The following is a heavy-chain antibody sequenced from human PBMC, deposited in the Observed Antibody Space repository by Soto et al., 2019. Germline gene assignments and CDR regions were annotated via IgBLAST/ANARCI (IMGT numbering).Heavy chain of an antibody. J-gene: IGHJ3*02. CDR3: ARDLYYYDSSGFLDI. Sequence: GGSLRLSCAASGFTFSSYGMHWVRQAPGKGLEWVAVIWYDGSNKYYADSVKGRFTISRDNSKNTLYLQMNSLRAEDTAVYYCARDLYYYDSSGFLDIWGQGTMVTVSS. V-gene: IGHV3-33*01. CDR1: GFTFSSYG. CDR2: IWYDGSNK. D-gene: IGHD3-22*01.